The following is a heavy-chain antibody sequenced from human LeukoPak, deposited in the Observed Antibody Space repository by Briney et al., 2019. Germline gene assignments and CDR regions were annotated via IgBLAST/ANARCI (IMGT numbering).Heavy chain of an antibody. CDR1: GFTFSSYA. CDR3: AKKIRFSEWLFSYFDY. V-gene: IGHV3-23*01. CDR2: ISGSGGST. J-gene: IGHJ4*02. D-gene: IGHD3-3*01. Sequence: GGSLRLSCAASGFTFSSYAMSWVRQAPGKGLEWVSAISGSGGSTYYADSVKGRFTISRDNSKNTLYLQMNSLRAEDTAVYYCAKKIRFSEWLFSYFDYWGQGTLVTVSS.